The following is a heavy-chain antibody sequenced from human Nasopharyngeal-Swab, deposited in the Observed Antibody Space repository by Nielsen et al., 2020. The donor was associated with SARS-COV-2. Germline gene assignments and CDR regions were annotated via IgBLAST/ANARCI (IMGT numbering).Heavy chain of an antibody. V-gene: IGHV3-73*01. CDR1: EFTFSGFA. CDR2: IKSKANSYAT. Sequence: GGSLRLSCAASEFTFSGFAMHWVRQASGKGLEWVGHIKSKANSYATTYAASVKGRFTISRDDSKNTAFLQMNSLETEDTAVYYRTRSGAYSSGWFLGDYWGQGTLVTVSS. J-gene: IGHJ4*02. CDR3: TRSGAYSSGWFLGDY. D-gene: IGHD6-19*01.